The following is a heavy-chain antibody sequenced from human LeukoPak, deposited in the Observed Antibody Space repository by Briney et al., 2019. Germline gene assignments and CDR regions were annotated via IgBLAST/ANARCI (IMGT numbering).Heavy chain of an antibody. V-gene: IGHV3-23*01. J-gene: IGHJ4*02. CDR1: GFSFTKYA. CDR2: MSCSGGST. D-gene: IGHD3-16*02. CDR3: AKVSFDGGVIPSFGS. Sequence: GGSLTLTCAASGFSFTKYAMSGVRQPPARGREGVSGMSCSGGSTDYADSVKGRLTISIDNSKNTLSLQLDSLTVEDTDVCYCAKVSFDGGVIPSFGSWGQGTVVTVSS.